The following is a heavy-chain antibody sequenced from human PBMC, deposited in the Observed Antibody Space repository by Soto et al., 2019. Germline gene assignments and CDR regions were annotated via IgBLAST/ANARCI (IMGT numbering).Heavy chain of an antibody. CDR1: GGFISGEGYY. J-gene: IGHJ5*02. CDR2: IHYDGST. D-gene: IGHD3-10*01. CDR3: ARTCTSKYGWANWFDR. V-gene: IGHV4-31*03. Sequence: QVQLQESGPGLVEPSQALSLTCTVSGGFISGEGYYWSWIRQSSGRGLEWIGYIHYDGSTYSNPSLKSRVTTSADTSQTLFFMNLTSLTSVDTALYYCARTCTSKYGWANWFDRWGQGTLVTVSS.